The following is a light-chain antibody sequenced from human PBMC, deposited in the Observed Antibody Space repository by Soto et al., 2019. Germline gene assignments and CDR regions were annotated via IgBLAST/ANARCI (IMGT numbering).Light chain of an antibody. CDR2: KAS. CDR1: QSINSW. Sequence: DIQMTQSPSTLSAFVGDRVTITCRASQSINSWLAWYQQKPGKAPKLLIYKASSLESGVPSRFSGSGSGTEFTLTISSLQPDDFATYYCHQYHNSSPWTFGQGTTVEMK. CDR3: HQYHNSSPWT. J-gene: IGKJ1*01. V-gene: IGKV1-5*03.